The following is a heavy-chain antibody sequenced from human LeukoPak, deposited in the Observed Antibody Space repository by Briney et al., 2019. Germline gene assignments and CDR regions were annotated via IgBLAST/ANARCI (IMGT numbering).Heavy chain of an antibody. CDR3: ARYGGYKLFDY. CDR2: IKQDGSEI. J-gene: IGHJ4*02. V-gene: IGHV3-7*04. D-gene: IGHD5-12*01. Sequence: PGGSLRLSCAASGFTVSSNYMSWVRQAPGKGLEWVANIKQDGSEIYYVDSVKGRFTISRDNAKNSLYLQMNSLRAEDTAVYYCARYGGYKLFDYWGQGTLVTVSS. CDR1: GFTVSSNY.